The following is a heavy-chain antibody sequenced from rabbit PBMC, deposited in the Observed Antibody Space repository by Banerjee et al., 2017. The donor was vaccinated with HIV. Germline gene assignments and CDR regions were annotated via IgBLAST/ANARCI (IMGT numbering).Heavy chain of an antibody. CDR2: IYTGSGNT. J-gene: IGHJ4*01. CDR1: GFSFSSSYSYR. D-gene: IGHD1-1*01. V-gene: IGHV1S45*01. Sequence: QEQLEESGGDLVKPEGSLTLTCTASGFSFSSSYSYRMHWVRQAPGKGLEWIGCIYTGSGNTYYASWAKGRFTISKTSSTTVTLQMTSLTAADTATYFCARGSTLYLGSGNGYNYLKLWGPGTLVTVS. CDR3: ARGSTLYLGSGNGYNYLKL.